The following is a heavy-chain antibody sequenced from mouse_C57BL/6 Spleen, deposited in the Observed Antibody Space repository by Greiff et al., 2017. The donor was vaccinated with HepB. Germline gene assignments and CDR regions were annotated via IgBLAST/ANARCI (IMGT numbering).Heavy chain of an antibody. CDR2: IDPSDSET. Sequence: QVQLQQPGAELVRPGSSVKLSCKASGYTFTSYWMHWVKQRPIQGLEWIGNIDPSDSETHYNQKFKDKATLTVDKSSSTAYMQLSSLTSEDSAVYYCAREGTYYGNYWFAYWGQGTLVTVSA. J-gene: IGHJ3*01. V-gene: IGHV1-52*01. CDR1: GYTFTSYW. CDR3: AREGTYYGNYWFAY. D-gene: IGHD2-10*01.